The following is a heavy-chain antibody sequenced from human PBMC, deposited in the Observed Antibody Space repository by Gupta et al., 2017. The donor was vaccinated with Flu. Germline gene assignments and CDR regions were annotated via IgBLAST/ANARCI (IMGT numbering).Heavy chain of an antibody. CDR1: GYTFSTYG. V-gene: IGHV1-18*01. Sequence: QVQLVQSGAEVKKPGASVKVSCKGSGYTFSTYGISWVRQAPGQGPEWMGWISAYNGDTNYAQNLQGRVTMTTDTSTSTAYMELRSLRSDDTAVYYCVRDPHYYGAGQWDDTFDIWGQGTLVTVSS. D-gene: IGHD3-3*01. CDR2: ISAYNGDT. CDR3: VRDPHYYGAGQWDDTFDI. J-gene: IGHJ3*02.